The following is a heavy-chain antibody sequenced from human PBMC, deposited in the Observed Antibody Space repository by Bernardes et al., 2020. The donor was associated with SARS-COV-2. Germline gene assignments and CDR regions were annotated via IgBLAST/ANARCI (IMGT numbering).Heavy chain of an antibody. CDR3: ASLPPQAPWGMDV. CDR2: IKQDGSEK. V-gene: IGHV3-7*01. Sequence: GGSLRLSCAASGFTFSSYLMSWVRQAPGKGLEWVANIKQDGSEKYYVDSVKGRFTISRDNAKNSLYLQMNSLRAEDTAVYYCASLPPQAPWGMDVWGQGTTVTVSS. CDR1: GFTFSSYL. J-gene: IGHJ6*02.